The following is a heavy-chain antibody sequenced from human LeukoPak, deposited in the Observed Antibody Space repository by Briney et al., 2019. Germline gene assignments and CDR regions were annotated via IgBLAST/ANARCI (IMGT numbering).Heavy chain of an antibody. CDR2: IYYSGST. V-gene: IGHV4-59*01. D-gene: IGHD3-9*01. Sequence: SETLSLTCTVSGGSISSYYWSWIRQPPGEGLEWIGYIYYSGSTNYNPSLKSRVTISVDTSKNQFSLKLSSVTAADTAVYYCARMYYDILTGYPYDAFDIWGQGTMVTVSS. J-gene: IGHJ3*02. CDR1: GGSISSYY. CDR3: ARMYYDILTGYPYDAFDI.